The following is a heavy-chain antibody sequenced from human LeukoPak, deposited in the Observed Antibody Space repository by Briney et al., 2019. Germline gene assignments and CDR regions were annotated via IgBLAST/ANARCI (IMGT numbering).Heavy chain of an antibody. CDR2: IYYSGST. CDR3: AREGYYYYGMDV. V-gene: IGHV4-59*01. Sequence: SETLSLTCTVSGGSISSYYWSWIRQPPGKGLEWIGYIYYSGSTNYNPSLKSRVTISVDTSKNQFSLKLSSVTAADTAVYYCAREGYYYYGMDVWGQGTTVTVSS. J-gene: IGHJ6*02. CDR1: GGSISSYY.